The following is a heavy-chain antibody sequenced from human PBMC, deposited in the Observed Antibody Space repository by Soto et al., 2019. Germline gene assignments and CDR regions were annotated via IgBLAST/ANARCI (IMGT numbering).Heavy chain of an antibody. V-gene: IGHV4-39*01. CDR1: GGSISSSNYY. Sequence: PSETLSLTCTVSGGSISSSNYYWGWIRQPPGMGLEWIGSIYYSGSTDYNPSLKSRVIISVDTSKNQFSLKLSSVTAADTAVYYCARHCTAPPAYIYGADNWFDPWGQGTQVTVSS. D-gene: IGHD5-18*01. J-gene: IGHJ5*02. CDR3: ARHCTAPPAYIYGADNWFDP. CDR2: IYYSGST.